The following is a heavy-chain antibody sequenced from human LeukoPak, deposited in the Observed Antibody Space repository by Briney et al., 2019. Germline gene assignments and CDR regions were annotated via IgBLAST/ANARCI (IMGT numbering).Heavy chain of an antibody. D-gene: IGHD3-22*01. Sequence: SETLSLTCTVSGDSISNYYWSWIRQSPGKGLEWMGYIYYDGSTSYNPSLKSRLTISLDTSKNQFSLNLRSVTAADTAVFYCARSGGYYYDVLWGQGTLVTVSS. CDR1: GDSISNYY. J-gene: IGHJ4*02. CDR3: ARSGGYYYDVL. CDR2: IYYDGST. V-gene: IGHV4-59*08.